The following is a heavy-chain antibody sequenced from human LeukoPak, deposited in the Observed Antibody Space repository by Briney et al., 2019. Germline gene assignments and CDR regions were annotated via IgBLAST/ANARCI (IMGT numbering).Heavy chain of an antibody. Sequence: SVKVSCKASGYKFNNFAIHWVRQAPGQGLEWMGGIIPIFGTANYAQKFQGRVTITADESTSTAYMELSSLRSEDTAVYYCARGGGKVGATERPIDYWGQGTLVTVSS. CDR1: GYKFNNFA. CDR3: ARGGGKVGATERPIDY. D-gene: IGHD1-26*01. V-gene: IGHV1-69*13. CDR2: IIPIFGTA. J-gene: IGHJ4*02.